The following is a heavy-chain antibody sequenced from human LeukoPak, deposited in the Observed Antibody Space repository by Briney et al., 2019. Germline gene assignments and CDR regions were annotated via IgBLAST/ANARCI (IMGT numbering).Heavy chain of an antibody. V-gene: IGHV3-53*01. CDR2: IYSGCSP. CDR3: ARDLNYYDSSGYGH. CDR1: GFTFSTNY. D-gene: IGHD3-22*01. J-gene: IGHJ4*02. Sequence: GGSLRLSCAASGFTFSTNYMSWVRHAPGKGLECVSVIYSGCSPYYADSVKGRFTISRDNSKNTLYLQMNSLRAEDTAVYYCARDLNYYDSSGYGHWGQGTLVTVSS.